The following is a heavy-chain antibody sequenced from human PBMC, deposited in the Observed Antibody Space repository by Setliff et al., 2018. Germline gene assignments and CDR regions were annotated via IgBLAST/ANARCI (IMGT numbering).Heavy chain of an antibody. V-gene: IGHV1-69*13. CDR3: ASGDWPRGFDP. J-gene: IGHJ5*02. CDR2: IIPIFGTA. Sequence: ASVKVSCKASGGTFSSYAISWVRQAPGQGLEWMGGIIPIFGTANYAQKSQGRVTITADESTSTAYMELSSLRSEDTAVYYCASGDWPRGFDPWGQGTLVTVSS. CDR1: GGTFSSYA. D-gene: IGHD2-21*01.